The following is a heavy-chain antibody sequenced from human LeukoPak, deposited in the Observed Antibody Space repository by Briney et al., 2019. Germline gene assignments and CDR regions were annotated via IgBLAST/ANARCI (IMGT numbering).Heavy chain of an antibody. J-gene: IGHJ3*02. CDR1: GFTFSSYW. CDR2: IKSDGTYT. Sequence: GGSLRLSCAASGFTFSSYWMHWVRQDPGKGLVWVSLIKSDGTYTSYADSVKGRFTISRDNAKNTLYLQMNSLRAEDTAVYYCARGATLSSSWTSNAFDIWGQGTMVTVSS. V-gene: IGHV3-74*01. CDR3: ARGATLSSSWTSNAFDI. D-gene: IGHD6-13*01.